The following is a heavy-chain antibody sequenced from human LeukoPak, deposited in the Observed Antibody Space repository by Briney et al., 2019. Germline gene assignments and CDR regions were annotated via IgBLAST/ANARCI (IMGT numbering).Heavy chain of an antibody. CDR2: IIPIFGTA. Sequence: ASVKVSCKASGGTFSSYAINWVRQAPGQGLKWMGGIIPIFGTANYAQKLQGRVTMTTGTSASTAYMELRSLRSDDTAVYYCARAGYSSGWYRGEDYWGQGTLVTVSS. J-gene: IGHJ4*02. D-gene: IGHD6-19*01. V-gene: IGHV1-69*05. CDR1: GGTFSSYA. CDR3: ARAGYSSGWYRGEDY.